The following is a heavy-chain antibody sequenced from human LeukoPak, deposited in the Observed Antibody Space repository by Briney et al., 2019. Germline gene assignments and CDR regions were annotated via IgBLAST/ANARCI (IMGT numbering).Heavy chain of an antibody. V-gene: IGHV3-23*01. Sequence: GGSLRLSCAASGFTFSSYAMSWVRQAPGKGLEWVSAISGSGGSTYYADSVKGRFTISRDNSKNTPYLQMNSLRAEDAAVYYCAKDHSYGPETSDYWGQGTLVTVSS. D-gene: IGHD5-18*01. CDR2: ISGSGGST. CDR1: GFTFSSYA. CDR3: AKDHSYGPETSDY. J-gene: IGHJ4*02.